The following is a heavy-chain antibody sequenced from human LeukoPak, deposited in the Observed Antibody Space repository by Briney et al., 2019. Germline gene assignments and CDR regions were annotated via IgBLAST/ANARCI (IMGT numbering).Heavy chain of an antibody. D-gene: IGHD2-2*01. Sequence: PGRSLRLSCAASAFSYNDYAMHWVRQAPGKGLEWVTVISHDGNNKYYADSVKGRFTISRDNSKKTLYLQMNSLRAEDTAVYYCARDLSKMYCSSSGCDYYYYGMDVWGQGTTVTVSS. CDR3: ARDLSKMYCSSSGCDYYYYGMDV. CDR2: ISHDGNNK. CDR1: AFSYNDYA. J-gene: IGHJ6*02. V-gene: IGHV3-30-3*01.